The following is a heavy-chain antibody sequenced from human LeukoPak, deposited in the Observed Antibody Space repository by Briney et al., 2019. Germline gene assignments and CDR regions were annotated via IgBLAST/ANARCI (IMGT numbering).Heavy chain of an antibody. V-gene: IGHV3-21*01. CDR3: ARDRNLVGYYDILTGYSPRYYYYGMDV. J-gene: IGHJ6*02. CDR1: GFTFSSYS. D-gene: IGHD3-9*01. CDR2: ISSSSSYI. Sequence: NPGGSLRLSCAASGFTFSSYSMNWVRQAPGKGLEWVSSISSSSSYIYYADSVKGRFTISRDNAKNSLYLQMNSLRAEDTAVYYCARDRNLVGYYDILTGYSPRYYYYGMDVWGQGTTVTVSS.